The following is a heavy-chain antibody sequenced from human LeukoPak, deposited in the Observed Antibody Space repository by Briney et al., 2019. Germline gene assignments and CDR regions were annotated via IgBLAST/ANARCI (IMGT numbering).Heavy chain of an antibody. V-gene: IGHV4-34*01. CDR1: GGSFSGYY. D-gene: IGHD3-22*01. Sequence: SETLSLTCAVYGGSFSGYYWSWIRQPPGKGLEWIGEINHSGSTNYNPSLKSRVTISVDTSKNQFSLKLSSVTAADTAVYYCARGMTIVVVTNFDPWGEGTLVTVSS. J-gene: IGHJ5*02. CDR2: INHSGST. CDR3: ARGMTIVVVTNFDP.